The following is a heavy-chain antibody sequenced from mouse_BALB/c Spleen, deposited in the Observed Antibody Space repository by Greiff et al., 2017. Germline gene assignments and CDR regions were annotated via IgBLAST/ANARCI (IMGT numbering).Heavy chain of an antibody. CDR2: ILPGSGST. Sequence: VLLQQSGAELMKPGASVKISCKATGYTFSSYWIEWVKQRPGHGLEWIGEILPGSGSTNYNEKFKGKATFTADTSSNTAYMQLSSLTSEDSAVYYCARDYRYDEGYAMDYWGQGTSVTVST. V-gene: IGHV1-9*01. CDR1: GYTFSSYW. D-gene: IGHD2-14*01. J-gene: IGHJ4*01. CDR3: ARDYRYDEGYAMDY.